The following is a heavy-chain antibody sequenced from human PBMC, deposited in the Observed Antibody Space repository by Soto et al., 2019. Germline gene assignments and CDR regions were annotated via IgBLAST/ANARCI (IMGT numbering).Heavy chain of an antibody. Sequence: SETLSLTLPFSGCPISKSSSHGGSLRQPPGKGLEWIGEIYHSGSINHNPSLKSRVTMSLDKSKNQFSLKMTSVTAADTAVYYCASKFGELLADAFDIWGQGTVVT. J-gene: IGHJ3*02. D-gene: IGHD3-10*01. CDR3: ASKFGELLADAFDI. CDR1: GCPISKSSSH. CDR2: IYHSGSI. V-gene: IGHV4-39*07.